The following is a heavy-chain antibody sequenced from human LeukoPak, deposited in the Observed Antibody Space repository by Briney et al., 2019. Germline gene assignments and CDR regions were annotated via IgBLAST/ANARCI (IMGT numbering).Heavy chain of an antibody. Sequence: PSETLSLTCTVSGGSISSSSYYWGWIRQPPGKGLEWIGSIYYSGSTYHNPSLKSRVTISVDTSKNQFSLKLSSVTAADTAVYYCASGVPDPTLYCSSTSCYHFDYWGQGTLVTVSS. V-gene: IGHV4-39*01. J-gene: IGHJ4*02. CDR3: ASGVPDPTLYCSSTSCYHFDY. D-gene: IGHD2-2*01. CDR2: IYYSGST. CDR1: GGSISSSSYY.